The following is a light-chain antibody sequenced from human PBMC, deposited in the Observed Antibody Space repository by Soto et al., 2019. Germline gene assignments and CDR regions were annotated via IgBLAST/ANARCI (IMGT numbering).Light chain of an antibody. CDR1: SSDVGGYDY. J-gene: IGLJ1*01. CDR2: GVT. Sequence: QSVLTQPPSASGSPGQSVTISCTGTSSDVGGYDYASWYQQRPGKAPKLLIHGVTKRPSGVPDRFSGSKSGNTASLTVSGLQAEDEADYYCSSYAGRTLYVFGTGTKVTVL. V-gene: IGLV2-8*01. CDR3: SSYAGRTLYV.